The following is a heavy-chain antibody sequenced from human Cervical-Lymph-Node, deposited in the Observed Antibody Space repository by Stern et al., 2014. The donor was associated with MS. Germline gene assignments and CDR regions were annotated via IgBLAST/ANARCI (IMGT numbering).Heavy chain of an antibody. Sequence: EVQLVESGGGLVKPWGSLRLSCAASGFTFSSYGMNWVRQAPGKGMEWVSSISRSSSFIYYADSVKGRFTISRDNAKNSLYLQMNSLRAEDTAVYYCARDLGTVTTRGAFDVWGQGTMVTFSS. V-gene: IGHV3-21*02. CDR1: GFTFSSYG. CDR2: ISRSSSFI. D-gene: IGHD4-17*01. J-gene: IGHJ3*01. CDR3: ARDLGTVTTRGAFDV.